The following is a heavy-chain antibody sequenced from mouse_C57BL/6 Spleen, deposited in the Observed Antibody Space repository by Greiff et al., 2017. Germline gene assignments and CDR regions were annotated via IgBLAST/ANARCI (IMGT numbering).Heavy chain of an antibody. V-gene: IGHV14-1*01. CDR1: GFNINDHY. CDR2: IDPEDGDT. Sequence: LQQSGAEPVRPGASVKLFCTASGFNINDHYMHWVKQRPEQGLEWIGRIDPEDGDTEYAPKFQGKATMTADPSFNTAYLQLSSLTSEDTAVYYGTLYYYGSSYWYFDVWGTGTTVTVSS. D-gene: IGHD1-1*01. CDR3: TLYYYGSSYWYFDV. J-gene: IGHJ1*03.